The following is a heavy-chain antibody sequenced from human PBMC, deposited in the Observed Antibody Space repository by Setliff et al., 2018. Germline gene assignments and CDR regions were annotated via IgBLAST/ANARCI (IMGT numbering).Heavy chain of an antibody. D-gene: IGHD3-16*01. CDR1: GDSILSPTYT. J-gene: IGHJ3*01. V-gene: IGHV4-31*01. CDR3: ASWGSATAFDP. CDR2: ISRSGST. Sequence: PSETLSLTCTVSGDSILSPTYTWTWIRQLPGKGLEWIGYISRSGSTSYNPSLKRQITISLDTSKNQFSLKLSSVTAADTAIYYCASWGSATAFDPWGQGTVVTVS.